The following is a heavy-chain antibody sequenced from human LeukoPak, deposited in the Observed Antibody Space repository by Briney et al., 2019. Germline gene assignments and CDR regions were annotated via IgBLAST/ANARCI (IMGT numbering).Heavy chain of an antibody. J-gene: IGHJ6*02. CDR1: GFTFGDRA. CDR2: IRAKHLGGTI. V-gene: IGHV3-49*04. D-gene: IGHD1-26*01. CDR3: SRNSGTYRGYGMDV. Sequence: GQSLRLSCTASGFTFGDRAMSWVRQAPGKGLAWVGVIRAKHLGGTIVYAAPGKDRFSISRDDHNRIAYLHMNSLKAEDTAMYYCSRNSGTYRGYGMDVWGQGTTVTVSS.